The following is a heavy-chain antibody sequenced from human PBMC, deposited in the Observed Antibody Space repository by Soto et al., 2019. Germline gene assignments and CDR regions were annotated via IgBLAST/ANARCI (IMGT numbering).Heavy chain of an antibody. D-gene: IGHD3-3*01. CDR1: GYSFTSYW. V-gene: IGHV5-51*01. Sequence: LKISCKGSGYSFTSYWIGWVRQMPGKGLEGMGIIYSGDSDTRYSPSFQGQVTISADKSISTAKNSLFLQMNSLRAEDTAVYYCARETLTLSGVDRGKVYYGLDVWGQGTTVTVSS. CDR2: IYSGDSDT. CDR3: ARETLTLSGVDRGKVYYGLDV. J-gene: IGHJ6*02.